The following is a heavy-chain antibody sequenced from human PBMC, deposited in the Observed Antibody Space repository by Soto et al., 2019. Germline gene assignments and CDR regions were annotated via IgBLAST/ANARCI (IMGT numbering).Heavy chain of an antibody. CDR1: GFTFSSYA. D-gene: IGHD4-17*01. Sequence: GGSLRPSCAASGFTFSSYAMTWVRQAPGEGLEWVSVSGSGGRTNYADCVKGRFTISRDNSKNTLYLHMNSLRADDTAVYYCAKDTAADDYGDYGMDVWGQGTTVTVSS. V-gene: IGHV3-23*01. J-gene: IGHJ6*02. CDR2: SGSGGRT. CDR3: AKDTAADDYGDYGMDV.